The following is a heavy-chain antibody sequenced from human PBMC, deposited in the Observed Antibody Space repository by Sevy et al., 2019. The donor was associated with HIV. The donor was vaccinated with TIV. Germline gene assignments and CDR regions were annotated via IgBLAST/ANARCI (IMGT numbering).Heavy chain of an antibody. V-gene: IGHV1-2*02. CDR2: INPDSDGP. Sequence: ASVKVSCKASGYTFTGYYMHWGRQAPGRGLEWMGWINPDSDGPNYAPKFQGRVTLTRDTSISTAYMELSRLKSDDTAVYYCVRDDRDGYFDYWGQGTLVTVSS. CDR1: GYTFTGYY. CDR3: VRDDRDGYFDY. J-gene: IGHJ4*02.